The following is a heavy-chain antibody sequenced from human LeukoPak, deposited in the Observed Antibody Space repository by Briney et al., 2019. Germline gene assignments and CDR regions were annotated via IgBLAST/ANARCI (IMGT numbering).Heavy chain of an antibody. V-gene: IGHV3-30*04. D-gene: IGHD5-18*01. CDR2: ISYDGSNK. CDR3: ARARSSYGYGDAFDI. J-gene: IGHJ3*02. Sequence: GGSLRLSCAASGFIFSTYGMHWVRQSPGKGLEWVTFISYDGSNKYYADSVKGRFTISRDNSKNTLYLQMNSLRTVDTAVYYCARARSSYGYGDAFDIWGQGTMVTVSS. CDR1: GFIFSTYG.